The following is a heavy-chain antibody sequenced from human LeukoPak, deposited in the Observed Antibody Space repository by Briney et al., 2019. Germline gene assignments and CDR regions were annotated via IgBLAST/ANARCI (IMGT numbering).Heavy chain of an antibody. CDR3: ARAPSEVGGYYPEYFRH. V-gene: IGHV3-74*01. J-gene: IGHJ1*01. CDR1: GFTFSRYW. Sequence: GSLRLSCEASGFTFSRYWMHWVRQAPGKGLVWVSRIKSDGKTNYADSVKGRLTISRDNAKNTVSLQMDSLRAGDTGVYYCARAPSEVGGYYPEYFRHWGQGTLVTVSS. CDR2: IKSDGKT. D-gene: IGHD2-21*02.